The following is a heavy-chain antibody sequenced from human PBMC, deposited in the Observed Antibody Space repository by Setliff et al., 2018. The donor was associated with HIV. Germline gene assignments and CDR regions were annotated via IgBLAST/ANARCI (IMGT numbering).Heavy chain of an antibody. J-gene: IGHJ4*02. CDR3: ARWWRGSTSGFDY. V-gene: IGHV3-15*05. CDR1: GFTFSSNA. CDR2: IKNKADGETT. D-gene: IGHD2-2*01. Sequence: GGSLRLSCSASGFTFSSNAMHWVRQAPGKGLEWVGRIKNKADGETTDYAASVRGRFTISREDSKNPLYLQMNSLRAEDTAMYYCARWWRGSTSGFDYWGQGTQVTVSS.